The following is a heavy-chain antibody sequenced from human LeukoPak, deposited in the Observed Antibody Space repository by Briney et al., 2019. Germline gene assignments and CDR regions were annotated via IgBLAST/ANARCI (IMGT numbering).Heavy chain of an antibody. Sequence: SLRLSCSASGFAFSSYAMHWVRQAPGKGLEYVSAISSNGGSTYYADSVKGRFTISRDNSKNTLYLQMSSLRAEDTAVYHCVKDRGLGLWFGESYFDYWGQGTLVTVSS. CDR2: ISSNGGST. V-gene: IGHV3-64D*09. J-gene: IGHJ4*02. CDR1: GFAFSSYA. D-gene: IGHD3-10*01. CDR3: VKDRGLGLWFGESYFDY.